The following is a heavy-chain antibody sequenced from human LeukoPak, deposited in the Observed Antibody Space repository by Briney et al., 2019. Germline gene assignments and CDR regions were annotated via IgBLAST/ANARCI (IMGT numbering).Heavy chain of an antibody. CDR3: ARGAVHVPKEYYYYYMDV. Sequence: GESLKISCKGSGYSFTSYWIGWVRQMPGKGLECMGIIYPGDSDTRYSPSFQGQVTISADKSISTAYLQWSSLKASDTAMYYCARGAVHVPKEYYYYYMDVWGKGTTVTVSS. J-gene: IGHJ6*03. CDR1: GYSFTSYW. V-gene: IGHV5-51*01. CDR2: IYPGDSDT.